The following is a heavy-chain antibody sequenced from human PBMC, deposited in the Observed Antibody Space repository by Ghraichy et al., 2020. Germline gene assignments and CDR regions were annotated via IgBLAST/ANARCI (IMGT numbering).Heavy chain of an antibody. CDR2: IYTSGST. D-gene: IGHD1-26*01. J-gene: IGHJ3*02. CDR3: ARHSGGLYSGSYTDAFDI. CDR1: GGSISSYY. V-gene: IGHV4-4*09. Sequence: SETLSLTCTVSGGSISSYYWSWIRQPPGKGLEWIGYIYTSGSTNYNPSLKSRVTISVDTSKNQFSLKLSSVTAADTAVYYCARHSGGLYSGSYTDAFDIWGQGTMVTVSS.